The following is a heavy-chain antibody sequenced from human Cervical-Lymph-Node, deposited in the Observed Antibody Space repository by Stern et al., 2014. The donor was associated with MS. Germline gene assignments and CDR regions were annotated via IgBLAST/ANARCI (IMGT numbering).Heavy chain of an antibody. V-gene: IGHV4-39*02. J-gene: IGHJ4*02. CDR3: AREGYDSTGFYYAHFDY. CDR2: NYSSGST. Sequence: QVQLQESGPGLVKPSETLSLTCTVSGGSISSSSYYWGWIRQPPGKGLEWIGSNYSSGSTHYNPSLKSRVPISVDTSKDQFSLKLSFVTAADTAVYYCAREGYDSTGFYYAHFDYWGQGTLVTVSS. CDR1: GGSISSSSYY. D-gene: IGHD3-22*01.